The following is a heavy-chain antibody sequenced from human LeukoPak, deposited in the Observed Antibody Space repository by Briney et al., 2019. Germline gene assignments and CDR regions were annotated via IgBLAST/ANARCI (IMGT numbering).Heavy chain of an antibody. V-gene: IGHV3-7*01. Sequence: PGGSLRLSCAASGFTFSSYWMSWVRQAPGKGLEWVANIKQDGSEKYYVDSVKGRFTISRDNAKNSLYLQMNGLRAEDTAVYYCARRANMVRGVIGRLGYFDYWGQGTLVTVSS. CDR3: ARRANMVRGVIGRLGYFDY. D-gene: IGHD3-10*01. J-gene: IGHJ4*02. CDR1: GFTFSSYW. CDR2: IKQDGSEK.